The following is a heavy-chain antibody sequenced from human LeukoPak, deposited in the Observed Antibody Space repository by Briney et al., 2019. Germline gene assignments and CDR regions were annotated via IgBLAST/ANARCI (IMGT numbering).Heavy chain of an antibody. CDR3: ARGLRDYFHSSGVYDY. CDR1: GYSFTSYW. CDR2: IYPGDSDT. D-gene: IGHD3-22*01. Sequence: NRGESLKISCKGSGYSFTSYWIGWVRQMPGKGLEWMGIIYPGDSDTRYSPSFQGQVTISADKSISTAYLQWSSLKASDTAMYYCARGLRDYFHSSGVYDYWGQGTLVTVSS. J-gene: IGHJ4*02. V-gene: IGHV5-51*01.